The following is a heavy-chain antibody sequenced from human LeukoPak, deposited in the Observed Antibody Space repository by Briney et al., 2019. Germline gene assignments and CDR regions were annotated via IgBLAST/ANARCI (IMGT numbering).Heavy chain of an antibody. CDR1: GGSISSYY. V-gene: IGHV4-4*07. D-gene: IGHD3-3*01. J-gene: IGHJ6*03. CDR2: IYTSGST. Sequence: SETLSLTCTVSGGSISSYYWSWIRQPAGKGLEWIGRIYTSGSTNYNPSLKSRVTMSVDTSKNQFSLKLSSVTAADTAVYYCAREGPVLRFLEWSANAHYYYYMDVWGKGTTVTVSS. CDR3: AREGPVLRFLEWSANAHYYYYMDV.